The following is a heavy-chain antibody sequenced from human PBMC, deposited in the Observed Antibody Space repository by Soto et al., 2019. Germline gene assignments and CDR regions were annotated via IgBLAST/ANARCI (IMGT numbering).Heavy chain of an antibody. D-gene: IGHD3-10*01. J-gene: IGHJ4*02. Sequence: GGSLRLSCTASGFTFGDYAMSWFRQAPGKGLEWVGFIRSKAYGGTTEYAGSVKGRFTISRDDSKSIAYLQMNSLKTEDTAVYYCTRDYYGSGSPTSVDYWGQGTLVTVSS. CDR2: IRSKAYGGTT. CDR1: GFTFGDYA. CDR3: TRDYYGSGSPTSVDY. V-gene: IGHV3-49*03.